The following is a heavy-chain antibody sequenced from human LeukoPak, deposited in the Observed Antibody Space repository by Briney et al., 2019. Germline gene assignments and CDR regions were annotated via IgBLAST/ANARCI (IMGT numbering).Heavy chain of an antibody. CDR3: ARLAEPAGVVPAAIHYYGMDV. Sequence: PGGSLRLSCAASGFTFSSYWMSWVRQAPGKGLEWVANIKQDGSEKYYVDSVKGRFTISRDNAKNSLYLQMNSLRAEDTAVYYCARLAEPAGVVPAAIHYYGMDVWGQGTTVTVSS. J-gene: IGHJ6*02. V-gene: IGHV3-7*01. D-gene: IGHD2-2*01. CDR2: IKQDGSEK. CDR1: GFTFSSYW.